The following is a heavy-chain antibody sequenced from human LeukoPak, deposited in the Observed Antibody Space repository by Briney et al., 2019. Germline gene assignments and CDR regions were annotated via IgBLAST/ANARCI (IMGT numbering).Heavy chain of an antibody. D-gene: IGHD6-19*01. CDR1: GFIFSNYA. Sequence: GGSLRLSCSASGFIFSNYAMYWVRQAPGKGLEYVSAISSNGGSTYYADSVKGRFTISRDNSKNTLYLQMSSLRSDDTAVYYCVKNGVYTSGWYGGYFDSWGQGTLVTVSS. J-gene: IGHJ4*02. CDR3: VKNGVYTSGWYGGYFDS. V-gene: IGHV3-64D*08. CDR2: ISSNGGST.